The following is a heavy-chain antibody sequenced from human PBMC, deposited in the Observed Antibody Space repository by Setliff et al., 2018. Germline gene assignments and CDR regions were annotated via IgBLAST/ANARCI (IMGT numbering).Heavy chain of an antibody. CDR3: ARGRGPDMVVTIPGDY. CDR2: ISPYSGKT. D-gene: IGHD2-21*02. Sequence: VASVKVSCKTSGYDFITLGINWVRQAPGQGLEWVGWISPYSGKTDYAQKFQDRVIMTIDPSTTTAYMELKTLRSDDTAVYYCARGRGPDMVVTIPGDYWGQGTQVTVSS. J-gene: IGHJ4*02. CDR1: GYDFITLG. V-gene: IGHV1-18*01.